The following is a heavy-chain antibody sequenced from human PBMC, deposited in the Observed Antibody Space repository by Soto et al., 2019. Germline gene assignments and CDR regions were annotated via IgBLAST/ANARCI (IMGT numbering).Heavy chain of an antibody. V-gene: IGHV4-59*11. Sequence: TSEPQPLTYTVSGGYLSSHYWSWIRQPTGKGLEWIGYIYYSGSTNYNPSLKSRVTISVDTSKNQFSLKLSSVTAADTAVYYCARDPPYYYDSSGFDPWGQGTLVTVSS. CDR1: GGYLSSHY. J-gene: IGHJ5*02. CDR2: IYYSGST. D-gene: IGHD3-22*01. CDR3: ARDPPYYYDSSGFDP.